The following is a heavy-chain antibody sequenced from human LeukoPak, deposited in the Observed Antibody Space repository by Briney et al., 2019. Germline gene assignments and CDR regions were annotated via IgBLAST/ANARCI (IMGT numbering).Heavy chain of an antibody. J-gene: IGHJ3*02. CDR2: IHDSGST. CDR1: GASIRSSDYY. V-gene: IGHV4-39*07. Sequence: SETLSLTCTVSGASIRSSDYYWGWLRQPPGKGLEWIATIHDSGSTYYNPSLKSRVTISVDRSKNQFSLKLSSVTAADTAVYYCARGAVATNGDAFDIWGQGTMVTVSS. CDR3: ARGAVATNGDAFDI. D-gene: IGHD5-12*01.